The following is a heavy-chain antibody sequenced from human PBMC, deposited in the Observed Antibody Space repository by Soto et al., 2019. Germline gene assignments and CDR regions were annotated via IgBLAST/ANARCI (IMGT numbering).Heavy chain of an antibody. CDR3: ARVIAGAGTRDFEF. Sequence: PSRGLEWLGRTYYRSKWYNDYAVSVKSRITINPDTSKNQFSLQLNSVTPEDTAVYYCARVIAGAGTRDFEFSGQPTL. J-gene: IGHJ4*02. D-gene: IGHD6-13*01. CDR2: TYYRSKWYN. V-gene: IGHV6-1*01.